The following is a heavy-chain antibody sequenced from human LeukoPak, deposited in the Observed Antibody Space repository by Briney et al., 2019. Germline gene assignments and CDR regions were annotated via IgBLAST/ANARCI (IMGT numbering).Heavy chain of an antibody. Sequence: SETLSLTCAVYGGSFSGYYWSWIRQPPGKGLEWIGSIYYSGSTYYNPSLKSRVTISVDTSKNQFSLKLSSVTAADTAVYYCARQEVDDYFDYWGQGTLVTVSS. CDR3: ARQEVDDYFDY. V-gene: IGHV4-34*01. CDR1: GGSFSGYY. CDR2: IYYSGST. J-gene: IGHJ4*02. D-gene: IGHD2-2*01.